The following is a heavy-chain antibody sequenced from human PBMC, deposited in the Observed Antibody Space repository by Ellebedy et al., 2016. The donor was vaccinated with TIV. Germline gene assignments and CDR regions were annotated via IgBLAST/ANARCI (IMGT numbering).Heavy chain of an antibody. CDR3: ARDLSRYFDWLLSLDY. CDR1: GYTFTNYG. J-gene: IGHJ4*02. Sequence: AASVKVSCKASGYTFTNYGIIWARQAPGQGLEWMSWTSPYNGNTDYARKFQGRITVTTDKSTSTVYMELRSLRSDDTAVYYCARDLSRYFDWLLSLDYWGQGTLVTVSS. CDR2: TSPYNGNT. V-gene: IGHV1-18*01. D-gene: IGHD3-9*01.